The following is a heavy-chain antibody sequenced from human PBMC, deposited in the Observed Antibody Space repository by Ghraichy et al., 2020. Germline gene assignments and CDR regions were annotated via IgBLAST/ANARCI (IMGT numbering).Heavy chain of an antibody. D-gene: IGHD6-19*01. Sequence: SETRSLTCTVSGGSISSYFWTWIRQPAGKGLEWIGRISASGSTNYNPTLKSRVTMSVDTSKNELSLNLSSVTAADTAVYYCAREAIAVAGRGFDYWGQGTLVTVSS. CDR3: AREAIAVAGRGFDY. J-gene: IGHJ4*02. CDR2: ISASGST. CDR1: GGSISSYF. V-gene: IGHV4-4*07.